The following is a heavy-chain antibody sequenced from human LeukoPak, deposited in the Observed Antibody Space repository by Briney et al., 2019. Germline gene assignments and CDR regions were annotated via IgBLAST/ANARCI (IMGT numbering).Heavy chain of an antibody. CDR2: IYTSGST. D-gene: IGHD2-15*01. Sequence: SETLSLTCTVSGGSISSYYWSWIRQPAGKGLEWIGRIYTSGSTNYNPSLKSRVTMSVDTSKNQFSLKLTSVTAADTAVYYCARSYCSGGSCLNWFDPWSLGTLVTVSS. CDR3: ARSYCSGGSCLNWFDP. CDR1: GGSISSYY. J-gene: IGHJ5*02. V-gene: IGHV4-4*07.